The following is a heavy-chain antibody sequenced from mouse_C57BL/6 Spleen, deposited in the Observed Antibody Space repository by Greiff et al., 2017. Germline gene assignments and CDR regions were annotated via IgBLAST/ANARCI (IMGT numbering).Heavy chain of an antibody. J-gene: IGHJ1*03. CDR1: GFTFSSYA. V-gene: IGHV5-9-1*02. CDR2: ISSGGGYT. Sequence: EVQLVESGEGLVKPGGSLKLSCAASGFTFSSYAMSWVRQTPEKRLEWVAYISSGGGYTYYADTVKGRFTISRDNARNTLYLQMSSLKCEDTAMYYCTRDRDYGSSYWYVDVWGTGTTVTVSS. CDR3: TRDRDYGSSYWYVDV. D-gene: IGHD1-1*01.